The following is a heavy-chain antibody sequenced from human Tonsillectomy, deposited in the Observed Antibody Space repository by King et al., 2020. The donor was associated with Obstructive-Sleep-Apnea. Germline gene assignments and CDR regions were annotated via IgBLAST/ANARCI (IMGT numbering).Heavy chain of an antibody. CDR1: GFTFDDYA. CDR2: ISWDGGST. V-gene: IGHV3-43D*03. J-gene: IGHJ4*02. D-gene: IGHD3-22*01. CDR3: ANSDYDSSGFHY. Sequence: QLVQSGGVVVQPGGSLRLSCAASGFTFDDYAMHWVRQAPGKGLEWVSLISWDGGSTYYADSVKGRFTISRDNSKNSLYLQMNSLRAEDTALYYCANSDYDSSGFHYWGQGTLVTVSS.